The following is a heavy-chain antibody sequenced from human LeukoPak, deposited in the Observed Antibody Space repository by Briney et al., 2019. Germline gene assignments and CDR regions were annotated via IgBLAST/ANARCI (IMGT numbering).Heavy chain of an antibody. CDR3: ASRPYCSGGSCYFGDAFDI. CDR1: RYSFTSYW. J-gene: IGHJ3*02. Sequence: GESLKISCKGSRYSFTSYWIGWVRQMPGKGLEWMGIIYPGDSDTRYSPSFQGQVTISADKSISTAYLQWTSLKASDTAMYYCASRPYCSGGSCYFGDAFDIWGQGTMVTVSS. CDR2: IYPGDSDT. D-gene: IGHD2-15*01. V-gene: IGHV5-51*01.